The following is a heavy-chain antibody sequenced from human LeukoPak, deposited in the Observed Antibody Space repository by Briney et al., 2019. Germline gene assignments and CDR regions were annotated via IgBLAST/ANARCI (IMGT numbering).Heavy chain of an antibody. Sequence: SETLSLTCTVSGYSISSGYYWGWIRQPPGKGLEWIGSIYHSGSTYYNPSLKSRVTISVDTSKNQFSLKLSSVTAADTAVYYCARDPAHIHEVRFFGYWGQGTLVTVSS. CDR2: IYHSGST. CDR3: ARDPAHIHEVRFFGY. CDR1: GYSISSGYY. J-gene: IGHJ4*02. D-gene: IGHD3-3*01. V-gene: IGHV4-38-2*02.